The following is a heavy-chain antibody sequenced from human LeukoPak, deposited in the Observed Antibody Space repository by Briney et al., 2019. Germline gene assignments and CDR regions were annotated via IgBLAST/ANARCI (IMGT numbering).Heavy chain of an antibody. CDR2: IDYGGST. J-gene: IGHJ3*01. CDR3: ARQVATKGEWAFDV. V-gene: IGHV4-28*01. D-gene: IGHD5-12*01. CDR1: GYSISNSNW. Sequence: SDTLSLTCGVSGYSISNSNWWGWIRQPPGKGLEWIGYIDYGGSTNYNPSLKSRATVSVDTSKNQFSVKLNSLTAADTAVYYCARQVATKGEWAFDVWGQGTMVTVSS.